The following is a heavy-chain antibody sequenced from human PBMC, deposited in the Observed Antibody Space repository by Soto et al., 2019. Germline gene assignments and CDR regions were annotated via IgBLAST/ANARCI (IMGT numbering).Heavy chain of an antibody. J-gene: IGHJ6*02. D-gene: IGHD2-15*01. CDR3: ARECSGDSCYPAIAGLDV. Sequence: GVSLRLSCAASGFSLSSYSMNWVRQAPGKGLEWVSYISSSSTTIHYADSVKGRFTVSRDNAKNSLYLQMNSLRDEDTAVYYCARECSGDSCYPAIAGLDVWGQGTTVTVSS. CDR2: ISSSSTTI. CDR1: GFSLSSYS. V-gene: IGHV3-48*02.